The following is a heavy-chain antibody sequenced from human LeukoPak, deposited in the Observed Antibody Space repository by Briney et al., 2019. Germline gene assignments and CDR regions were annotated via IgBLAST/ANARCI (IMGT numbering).Heavy chain of an antibody. CDR1: GGSISSGGYY. V-gene: IGHV4-31*03. D-gene: IGHD5-18*01. CDR2: IYYSGST. CDR3: ARVNGGYSYGSQCFQH. J-gene: IGHJ1*01. Sequence: SETLSLTCTVSGGSISSGGYYWSWIRQHPGKGLEWIVYIYYSGSTYYNPSLKSRVTISVDTSKNQFSLKLSSVTAADTAVYYCARVNGGYSYGSQCFQHWGQGTLVTVSS.